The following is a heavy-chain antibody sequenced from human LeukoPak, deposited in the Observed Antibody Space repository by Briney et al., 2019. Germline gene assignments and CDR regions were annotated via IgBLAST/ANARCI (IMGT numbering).Heavy chain of an antibody. Sequence: GGSLRLSCAASGFDLSAYSMHWARQTPGKGLEWVAVVSYDQDKKYYADSVRGRFTISRDTSKSMLYLQMNSLRPEDTAVYYCVKEQSSGNYRTADFWGQGTLVTVSS. J-gene: IGHJ4*02. D-gene: IGHD3-10*01. CDR1: GFDLSAYS. CDR2: VSYDQDKK. V-gene: IGHV3-30*04. CDR3: VKEQSSGNYRTADF.